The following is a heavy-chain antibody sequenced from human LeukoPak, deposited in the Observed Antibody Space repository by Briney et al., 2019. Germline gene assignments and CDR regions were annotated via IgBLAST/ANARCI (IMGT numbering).Heavy chain of an antibody. Sequence: KPSQTLSLTCTVSGGSISSGGYSWSWIRQPPGKGLEWIGYIYHSGSTYYNPSLKSRVTISVDRSKNQFSLKLSSVTAADTAVYYCARVQLEHSPKPYYYYYGMDVWGQGTTVTVSS. V-gene: IGHV4-30-2*01. CDR2: IYHSGST. D-gene: IGHD1-1*01. CDR3: ARVQLEHSPKPYYYYYGMDV. CDR1: GGSISSGGYS. J-gene: IGHJ6*02.